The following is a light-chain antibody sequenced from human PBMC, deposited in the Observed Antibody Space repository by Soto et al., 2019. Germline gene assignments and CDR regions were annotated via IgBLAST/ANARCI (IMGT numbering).Light chain of an antibody. V-gene: IGLV1-40*01. CDR1: SSNIGAGYD. Sequence: QAVVTQPPSVSGAPGQRVTISCTGSSSNIGAGYDVHWYQQLPGTAPKLLIYGNSNRPSGVPDRFSGSKSGTSASLAITGLQAEHEADYYCQSYDSSLSAVVFGGGTKLTVL. CDR3: QSYDSSLSAVV. J-gene: IGLJ2*01. CDR2: GNS.